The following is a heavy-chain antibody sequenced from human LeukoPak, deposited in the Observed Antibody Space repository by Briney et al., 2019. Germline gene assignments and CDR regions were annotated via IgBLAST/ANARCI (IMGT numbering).Heavy chain of an antibody. Sequence: ASVKVSCKASGYTFTGYYMHWVRQAPGQGLEWIGWINPNSGGTNYAQKFQGRVTMTRDTSISTAYMELSSLRSEDTAVYYCAREWELLGFDPWGQGTLVTVSS. J-gene: IGHJ5*02. CDR1: GYTFTGYY. D-gene: IGHD1-26*01. CDR3: AREWELLGFDP. CDR2: INPNSGGT. V-gene: IGHV1-2*02.